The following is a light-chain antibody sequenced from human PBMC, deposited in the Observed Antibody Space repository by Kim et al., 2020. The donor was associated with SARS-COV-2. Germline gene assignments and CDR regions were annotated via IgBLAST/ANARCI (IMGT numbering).Light chain of an antibody. CDR2: KDR. V-gene: IGLV3-27*01. CDR1: VLAKKY. Sequence: VSTGQTGRNTCSGDVLAKKYARWVQQKPGQAPVVGIYKDRGRPSGIPERFSGSSSGTTGTLTISGAQVEDEADYYCYSAADNNWVFGGGTQLTVL. CDR3: YSAADNNWV. J-gene: IGLJ3*02.